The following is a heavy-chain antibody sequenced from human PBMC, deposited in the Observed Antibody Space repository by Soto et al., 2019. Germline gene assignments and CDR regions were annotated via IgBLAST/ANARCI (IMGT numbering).Heavy chain of an antibody. CDR1: GFSLSTRGVG. V-gene: IGHV2-5*01. CDR3: AYSHENWNFVNAFDF. CDR2: IYWNDNK. J-gene: IGHJ3*01. Sequence: QITLKESGPTLVKPTQTLTLTCTFSGFSLSTRGVGVGWIRQPPGRALELLAFIYWNDNKYYSPSLKSRLTVTKDTSKNQVVLTVTNMDPVDTATYSCAYSHENWNFVNAFDFCGQGTMVTVSS. D-gene: IGHD1-7*01.